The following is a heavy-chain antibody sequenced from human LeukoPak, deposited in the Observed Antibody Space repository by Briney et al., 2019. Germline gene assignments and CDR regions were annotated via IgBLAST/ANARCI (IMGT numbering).Heavy chain of an antibody. V-gene: IGHV3-48*03. D-gene: IGHD5-24*01. CDR1: GFTFSSYE. CDR3: ARYRDGYNPNFDY. CDR2: ISSSGSTI. J-gene: IGHJ4*02. Sequence: GGSLRLSCAASGFTFSSYEMNWVRQAPGKGLEWVSYISSSGSTIYYADSVKGRFTISRDNAKNSLYLQMNSLRAEDTAVYYCARYRDGYNPNFDYWGQGTLVTVSS.